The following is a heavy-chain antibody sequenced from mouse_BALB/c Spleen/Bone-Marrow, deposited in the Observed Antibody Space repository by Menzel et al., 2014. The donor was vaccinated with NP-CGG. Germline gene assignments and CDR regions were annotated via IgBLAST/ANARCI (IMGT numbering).Heavy chain of an antibody. CDR1: GFNITDTY. CDR2: IVPANGNT. J-gene: IGHJ3*01. Sequence: EVQLLHSGAELVKPGASVKLSCTASGFNITDTYMHWVKQRPEQGLEWIGRIVPANGNTKYDPKFQGKASITADTSSNTACLQISSLTSEVTAVYYCARSTGRPDGFAYWGQGTLVTVSA. CDR3: ARSTGRPDGFAY. V-gene: IGHV14-3*02.